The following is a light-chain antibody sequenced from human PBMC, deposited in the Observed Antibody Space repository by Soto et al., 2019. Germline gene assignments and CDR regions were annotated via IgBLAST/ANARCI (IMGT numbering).Light chain of an antibody. CDR2: DAS. CDR3: QQRFNWPRFT. V-gene: IGKV3-11*01. J-gene: IGKJ2*01. Sequence: EIVLTQSPATLSLSPGGRATLSCRTSQSVSSYLAWYQQKHGQAPRLLIYDASNRATGIPARFSGGGSGTDFTLTISSLEPEDFAVYYCQQRFNWPRFTFGQGTKLEIK. CDR1: QSVSSY.